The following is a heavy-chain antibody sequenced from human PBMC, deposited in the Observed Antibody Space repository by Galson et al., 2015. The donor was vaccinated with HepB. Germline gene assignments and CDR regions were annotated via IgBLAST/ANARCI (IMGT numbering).Heavy chain of an antibody. V-gene: IGHV1-69*13. Sequence: SVTVSCKASGGTFSSYAISWVRQAPGQGLEWMGGVIPIFDTANYAQKFEGRVAISADESTSTAYMELSSLRSEDTAMYYCAGSTRGSCSGAYCSTVYYYYYGMDVWGHETTVTVSS. CDR2: VIPIFDTA. CDR3: AGSTRGSCSGAYCSTVYYYYYGMDV. D-gene: IGHD2-15*01. CDR1: GGTFSSYA. J-gene: IGHJ6*02.